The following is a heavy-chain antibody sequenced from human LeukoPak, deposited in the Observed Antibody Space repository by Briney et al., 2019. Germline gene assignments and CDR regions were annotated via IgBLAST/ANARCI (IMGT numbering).Heavy chain of an antibody. J-gene: IGHJ4*02. CDR1: GGTFSSYA. CDR3: ARGNIVATTFDY. D-gene: IGHD5-12*01. CDR2: IIPIFRTA. Sequence: VASVKVSCKASGGTFSSYAISWVRQAPGQGLEWMGRIIPIFRTANYAQKFQGRVTTTTDESTSTAYMELSSLRSEDTAVYYCARGNIVATTFDYWGQGTLVTVSS. V-gene: IGHV1-69*05.